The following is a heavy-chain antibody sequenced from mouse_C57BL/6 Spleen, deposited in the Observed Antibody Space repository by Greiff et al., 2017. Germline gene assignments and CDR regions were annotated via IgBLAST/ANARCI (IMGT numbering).Heavy chain of an antibody. J-gene: IGHJ4*01. V-gene: IGHV3-6*01. Sequence: EVKLMESGPGLVKPSQSLSLTCSVTGYSITSGYYWNWIRQFPGNKLEWMGYISYDGSNNYNPSLKNRISITRDTSKNQFFLKLNSVTTEDTATYYCARESYGKRDAMDYWGQGTSVTVSS. CDR1: GYSITSGYY. D-gene: IGHD2-10*02. CDR2: ISYDGSN. CDR3: ARESYGKRDAMDY.